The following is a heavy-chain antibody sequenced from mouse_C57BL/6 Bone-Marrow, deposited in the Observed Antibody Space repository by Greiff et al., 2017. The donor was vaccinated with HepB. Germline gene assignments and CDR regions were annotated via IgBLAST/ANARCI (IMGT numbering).Heavy chain of an antibody. D-gene: IGHD2-10*01. CDR2: IDPNSGGT. CDR3: ARLLLLRYFDV. Sequence: QVQLQQPGAELVKPGASVKLSCKASGYTFPSYWMHWVKQRPGRGLEWIGRIDPNSGGTKYNEKFKSKATLTVDKPSSTAYMPLSSLTSEDSAVYYCARLLLLRYFDVWGTGTTVTVSS. CDR1: GYTFPSYW. V-gene: IGHV1-72*01. J-gene: IGHJ1*03.